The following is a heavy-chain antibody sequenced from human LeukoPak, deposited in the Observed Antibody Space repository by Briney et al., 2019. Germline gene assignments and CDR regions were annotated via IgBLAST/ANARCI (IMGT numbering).Heavy chain of an antibody. CDR2: IYSGGNT. D-gene: IGHD1-26*01. CDR3: ARAIGGSYLFDY. J-gene: IGHJ4*02. CDR1: GVSISSYY. Sequence: ETLSLTCTVSGVSISSYYWSWVRQAPGKGLEWVSVIYSGGNTYYADSVKGRFTISRDNAKNSLYLQMNSLRAEDTAVYYCARAIGGSYLFDYWGQGTLVTVSS. V-gene: IGHV3-53*01.